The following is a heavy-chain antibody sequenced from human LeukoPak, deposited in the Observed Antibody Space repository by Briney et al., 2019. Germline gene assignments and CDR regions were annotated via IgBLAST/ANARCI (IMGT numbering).Heavy chain of an antibody. CDR1: GGSISSYY. J-gene: IGHJ5*02. CDR3: ARDAVAGNRPNYATGFNWFDP. Sequence: KRSYTLSLTCTFPGGSISSYYWSRLLHPARKGLEGIGSDSYSRNTNYNPSLKSRVTISVDTSKNQFSLKLSSVTAADTAVYYCARDAVAGNRPNYATGFNWFDPWGQGTLVTVSS. V-gene: IGHV4-59*01. CDR2: DSYSRNT. D-gene: IGHD6-19*01.